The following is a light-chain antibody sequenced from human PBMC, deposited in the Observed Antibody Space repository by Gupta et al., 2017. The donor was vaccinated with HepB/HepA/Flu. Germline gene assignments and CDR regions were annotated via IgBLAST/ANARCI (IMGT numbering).Light chain of an antibody. V-gene: IGLV2-14*03. Sequence: QSALTQPASVSGSPGQSITISCTGTNSDIGGYNCVSWYQQYPGTAPNLFFCDDSNRPSGISHLFSGSKSGTTASLTISVLQAEDEAYYYCASSSTSGTLLLFGGGTKLTVL. CDR1: NSDIGGYNC. CDR3: ASSSTSGTLLL. CDR2: DDS. J-gene: IGLJ2*01.